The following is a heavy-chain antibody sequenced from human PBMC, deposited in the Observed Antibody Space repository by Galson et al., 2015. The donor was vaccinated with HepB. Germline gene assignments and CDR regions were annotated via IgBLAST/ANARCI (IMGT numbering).Heavy chain of an antibody. CDR3: AKDLSDYGDPYYFDY. D-gene: IGHD4-17*01. V-gene: IGHV3-23*01. CDR1: GFTFSSYA. J-gene: IGHJ4*02. CDR2: ISGSGGST. Sequence: SLRLSCAASGFTFSSYAMNWVRPAPGKGLEWVSVISGSGGSTYYADSVKGRFTISRDNSKNTLYLQMNSLRAEDTAVYYCAKDLSDYGDPYYFDYWGQGTLVTVSS.